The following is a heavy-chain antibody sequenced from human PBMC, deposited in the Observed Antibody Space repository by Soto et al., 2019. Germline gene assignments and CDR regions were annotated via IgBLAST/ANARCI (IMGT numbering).Heavy chain of an antibody. V-gene: IGHV5-10-1*01. CDR1: GYSFTSYW. CDR3: ARNLRCSSTSCYYYYYYGMDV. D-gene: IGHD2-2*01. Sequence: PGESLKISCKGSGYSFTSYWISWVRQMPGKGLEWMGRIDPSDSYTNYSPSFQGHVTISADKSISTAYLQWSSLKASDTAMYYCARNLRCSSTSCYYYYYYGMDVWGQGTTVTVS. CDR2: IDPSDSYT. J-gene: IGHJ6*02.